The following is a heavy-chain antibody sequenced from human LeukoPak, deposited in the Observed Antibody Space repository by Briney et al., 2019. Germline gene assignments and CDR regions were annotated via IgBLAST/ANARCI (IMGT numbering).Heavy chain of an antibody. CDR2: INSNSGGT. J-gene: IGHJ4*02. Sequence: ASVKVSCKASGYTFTGYFLHWVRPAPGQGLEWMGWINSNSGGTHYAQKFQGRLTMTRDTSISTVYMELSRLRSDDTAVYYCARDSFGHDNDFDFWGQGTLVTVSS. D-gene: IGHD3-10*01. V-gene: IGHV1-2*02. CDR3: ARDSFGHDNDFDF. CDR1: GYTFTGYF.